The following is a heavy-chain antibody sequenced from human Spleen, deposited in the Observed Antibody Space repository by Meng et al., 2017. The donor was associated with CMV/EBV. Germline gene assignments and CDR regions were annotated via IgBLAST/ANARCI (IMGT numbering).Heavy chain of an antibody. Sequence: GGSLRLSCAASGFTFSSYWMHWVRQALGKGLVWVSRINSDGSSTSYADSVKGRFTISRDNAKNTLYLQMDSLRAEDTAVYYCARRYYDILTGAYYFDYWGQGTLVTVSS. CDR1: GFTFSSYW. V-gene: IGHV3-74*01. CDR2: INSDGSST. J-gene: IGHJ4*02. D-gene: IGHD3-9*01. CDR3: ARRYYDILTGAYYFDY.